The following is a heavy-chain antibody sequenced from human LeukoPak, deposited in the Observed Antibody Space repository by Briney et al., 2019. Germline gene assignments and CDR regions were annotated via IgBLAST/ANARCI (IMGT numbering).Heavy chain of an antibody. Sequence: GGPLRLSCAASGFTVSSNYMSWVRQAPGKGLEWVSVIYSGGSTYYADSVEGRFTISRDNSKNTLYLQMNSLRAEDTAVYYCARGNAGYGGAFFDYWGQGTLVTVSS. D-gene: IGHD3-16*01. CDR2: IYSGGST. CDR1: GFTVSSNY. J-gene: IGHJ4*02. CDR3: ARGNAGYGGAFFDY. V-gene: IGHV3-66*01.